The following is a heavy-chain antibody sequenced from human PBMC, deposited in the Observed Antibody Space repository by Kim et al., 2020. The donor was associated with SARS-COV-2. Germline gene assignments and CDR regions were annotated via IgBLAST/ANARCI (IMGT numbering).Heavy chain of an antibody. V-gene: IGHV3-7*01. CDR2: IKQDGSEK. CDR1: GFTFSSYW. J-gene: IGHJ6*02. Sequence: GGSLRLSCAASGFTFSSYWMSWVRQAPGKGLEWVANIKQDGSEKYYVDSVKGRFTISRDNAKNSLYLQMNILRAEDTAVYYCARVGGPEYYDFWSGYYMTGNEYYYYGMDVWGQGTTVTVSS. D-gene: IGHD3-3*01. CDR3: ARVGGPEYYDFWSGYYMTGNEYYYYGMDV.